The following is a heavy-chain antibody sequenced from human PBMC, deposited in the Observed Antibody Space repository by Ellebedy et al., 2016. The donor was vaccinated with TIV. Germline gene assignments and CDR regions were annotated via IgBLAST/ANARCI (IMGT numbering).Heavy chain of an antibody. Sequence: GESLKISCKGSGHSFSNYWIAWVRQLPGKGPEGMGIIYPSDPDTRYSPSLQGQVTILADRSINTADLQWSSLKASDTAIYYCARQGSDGMDVWGQGTTVTVS. V-gene: IGHV5-51*01. CDR1: GHSFSNYW. D-gene: IGHD2-15*01. CDR3: ARQGSDGMDV. J-gene: IGHJ6*02. CDR2: IYPSDPDT.